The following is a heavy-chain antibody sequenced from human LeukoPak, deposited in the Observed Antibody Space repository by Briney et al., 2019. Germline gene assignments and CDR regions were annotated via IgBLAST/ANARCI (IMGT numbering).Heavy chain of an antibody. Sequence: GGSLRLSCAASGFTFSNHGMNWVRQAPGKGLEWVSGISPSGDITYYADSVKGRFTISRDNSKNTLYLQMNSLRAEDTAVYYCAGAQGRRFDPWGQGTLVTVSS. V-gene: IGHV3-23*01. CDR3: AGAQGRRFDP. D-gene: IGHD4/OR15-4a*01. CDR1: GFTFSNHG. CDR2: ISPSGDIT. J-gene: IGHJ5*02.